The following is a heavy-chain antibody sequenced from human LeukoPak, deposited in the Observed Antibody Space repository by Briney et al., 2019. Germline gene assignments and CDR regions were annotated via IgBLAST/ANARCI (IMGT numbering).Heavy chain of an antibody. CDR3: ARVYSSSWKRLFNWFDP. V-gene: IGHV1-8*01. CDR2: TNPNSGNT. D-gene: IGHD6-13*01. Sequence: ASVKVSCKASGYTFTSYDINWVRQATGQGLEWMGWTNPNSGNTGYAQKFQGRVTMTRNTSISTAYMELSSLRSEDTAVYYCARVYSSSWKRLFNWFDPWGQGTLVTVSS. J-gene: IGHJ5*02. CDR1: GYTFTSYD.